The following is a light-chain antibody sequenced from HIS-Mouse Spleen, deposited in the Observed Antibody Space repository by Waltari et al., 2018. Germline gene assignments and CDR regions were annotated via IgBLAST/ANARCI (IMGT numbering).Light chain of an antibody. Sequence: SYELTQPPSVSVSPGQTARINCSGDALPKKYAYWYQQKSGQAPVLAIYEDSKRPSGIPERFSGSSSGTMATLTISGAQVEDEADYYCYSTDSSGNHRVFGGGTKLTVL. CDR1: ALPKKY. CDR3: YSTDSSGNHRV. J-gene: IGLJ2*01. V-gene: IGLV3-10*01. CDR2: EDS.